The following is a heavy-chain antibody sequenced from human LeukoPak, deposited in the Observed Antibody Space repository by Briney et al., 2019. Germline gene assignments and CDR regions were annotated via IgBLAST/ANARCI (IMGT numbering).Heavy chain of an antibody. J-gene: IGHJ5*02. CDR3: ATDGAGFDT. Sequence: GGSLRLSCAASGFTFNDYYMSWIRQAPGKGLEWLSYINIGGTNTHYADSVKGRFTISRDNAKKSLYLEMNNLRAEDTAVYYCATDGAGFDTWGQGVLVTDSS. CDR2: INIGGTNT. V-gene: IGHV3-11*01. CDR1: GFTFNDYY.